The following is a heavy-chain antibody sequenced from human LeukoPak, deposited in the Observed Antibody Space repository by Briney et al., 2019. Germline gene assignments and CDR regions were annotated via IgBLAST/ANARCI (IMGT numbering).Heavy chain of an antibody. V-gene: IGHV3-23*01. CDR3: AKDNGAYGDFNEYDY. D-gene: IGHD4-17*01. CDR1: GFTFSSYA. CDR2: ISGSGGST. Sequence: GGSLRLSCAASGFTFSSYAMSWVRQAPGKGREWVSAISGSGGSTYYADSVKGRFTISRDNSKNTLYLQMNSLRAEDTAVYYCAKDNGAYGDFNEYDYWGQGTPVTVSS. J-gene: IGHJ4*02.